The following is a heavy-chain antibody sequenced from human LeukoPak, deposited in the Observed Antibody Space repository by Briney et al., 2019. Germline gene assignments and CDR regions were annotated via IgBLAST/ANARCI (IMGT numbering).Heavy chain of an antibody. Sequence: SETLSLTCAVYGGSFSGYYWSWIRQPPGKGLEWIGEINHSGSTNYNPSLKSRVTISVDTSKNQFSLKLSSVTAADTAVYYCARGGVEYYDSSGYQYYFDYWGQGTLVTVSS. CDR3: ARGGVEYYDSSGYQYYFDY. V-gene: IGHV4-34*01. CDR2: INHSGST. CDR1: GGSFSGYY. J-gene: IGHJ4*02. D-gene: IGHD3-22*01.